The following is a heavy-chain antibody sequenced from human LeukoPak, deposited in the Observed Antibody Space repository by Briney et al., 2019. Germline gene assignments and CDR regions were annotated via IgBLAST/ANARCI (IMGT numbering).Heavy chain of an antibody. J-gene: IGHJ4*02. D-gene: IGHD6-19*01. Sequence: PGGSLRLSCAASGNYWMHWVRQAPGKGLEWVSAISGSGGSTYYADSVKGRFTISRDNSKNTLYLHMNSLRAEGAAVYYCAKEYSSGPRGYFDYWGQGTLVTVSS. V-gene: IGHV3-23*01. CDR3: AKEYSSGPRGYFDY. CDR2: ISGSGGST. CDR1: GNYW.